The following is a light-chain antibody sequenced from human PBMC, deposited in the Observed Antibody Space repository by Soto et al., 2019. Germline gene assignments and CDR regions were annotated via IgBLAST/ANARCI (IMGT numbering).Light chain of an antibody. CDR1: SGSVSTSYY. Sequence: QTVVTQEPSFSVSPGGTVTLTCGLSSGSVSTSYYTSWYRQTPGHAPRKLIYSTSTRSSGVPDRFSGSVFGNKAALTITGAQADDDSNHYWVQIMGSGISVCGGGTKLTVL. J-gene: IGLJ2*01. CDR2: STS. V-gene: IGLV8-61*01. CDR3: VQIMGSGISV.